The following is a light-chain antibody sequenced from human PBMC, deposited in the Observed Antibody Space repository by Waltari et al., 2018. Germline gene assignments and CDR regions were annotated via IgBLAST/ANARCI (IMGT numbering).Light chain of an antibody. Sequence: QSALTQPASVSGSPGQSLTISCTGTSSDVGGYNYVPWYQQHPGKAPKLMIYDVSKRPSGVSNRFSGSKSGNTASLTISGLQAEDEADYYCSSYTSSSTLYAFGTGTKVTVL. J-gene: IGLJ1*01. V-gene: IGLV2-14*01. CDR2: DVS. CDR1: SSDVGGYNY. CDR3: SSYTSSSTLYA.